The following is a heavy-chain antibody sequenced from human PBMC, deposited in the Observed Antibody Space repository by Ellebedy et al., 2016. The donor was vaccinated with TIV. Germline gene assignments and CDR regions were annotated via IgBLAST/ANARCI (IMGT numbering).Heavy chain of an antibody. CDR2: ISKFGDT. D-gene: IGHD2-21*01. J-gene: IGHJ2*01. V-gene: IGHV3-13*04. CDR1: GFTFSTYD. Sequence: GESLKISXAASGFTFSTYDLHWVRQATGKGLEWVSAISKFGDTYYPASVKGRFTISRDNARNSLYLQMNSLTAGDTAVYYCVRETLDVGGPGGDWYFDLWGRGTLVTVSS. CDR3: VRETLDVGGPGGDWYFDL.